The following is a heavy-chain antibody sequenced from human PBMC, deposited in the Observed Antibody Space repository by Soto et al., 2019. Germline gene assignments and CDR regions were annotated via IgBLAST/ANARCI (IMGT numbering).Heavy chain of an antibody. CDR1: GFTFSSYA. V-gene: IGHV3-23*01. Sequence: EVQLFESGGGLVQPGGSLRLSCAASGFTFSSYAMSWVRQAPGKGLEWVSGISDSGGSTYYGDSVKGRFTISRDNSKNTLSLQMNSLRAEDTAVYYCAKVEYSSSWYVFHYWGQGTLVTVSS. J-gene: IGHJ4*02. D-gene: IGHD6-13*01. CDR2: ISDSGGST. CDR3: AKVEYSSSWYVFHY.